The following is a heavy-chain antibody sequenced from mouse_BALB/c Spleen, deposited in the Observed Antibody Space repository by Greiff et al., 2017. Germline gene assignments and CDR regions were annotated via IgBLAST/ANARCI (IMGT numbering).Heavy chain of an antibody. CDR3: ARHYYGSSWFAY. CDR1: GYTFTSYW. CDR2: INPSNGRT. D-gene: IGHD1-2*01. J-gene: IGHJ3*01. V-gene: IGHV1S81*02. Sequence: QVQLQQSGAELVKPGASVKLSCKASGYTFTSYWMHWVKQRPGQGLEWIGEINPSNGRTNYNEKFKSKATLTVDKSASTAYMQLSSLTSEDSAVYYVARHYYGSSWFAYWGQGTLVTVSA.